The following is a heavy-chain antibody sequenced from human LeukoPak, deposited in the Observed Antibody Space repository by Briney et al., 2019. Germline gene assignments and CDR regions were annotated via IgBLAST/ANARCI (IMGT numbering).Heavy chain of an antibody. Sequence: PSETLSLTCTVSGGSISTYYWSWIRQPPGKGLEWIGYIYHSGSTNYNPSLKSRVTISIDTSENQFSLKLSSVTAADTAVYYCARGKWIFGVLSEYFHNYYMGVWGKGTTVTVSS. J-gene: IGHJ6*03. CDR3: ARGKWIFGVLSEYFHNYYMGV. D-gene: IGHD3-3*01. CDR1: GGSISTYY. CDR2: IYHSGST. V-gene: IGHV4-59*01.